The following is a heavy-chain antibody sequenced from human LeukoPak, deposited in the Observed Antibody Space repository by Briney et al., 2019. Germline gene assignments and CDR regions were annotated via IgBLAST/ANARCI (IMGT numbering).Heavy chain of an antibody. Sequence: SETLSLTCSVSGGSISGSYWSWIRQPPGKGVEWIGNIYYSGSTNFNPSLKSRVAVSVDTSKNQFSLQLSSVTAADTAVYYCARGPYYFDNWGQGTLVTVSS. CDR1: GGSISGSY. CDR2: IYYSGST. CDR3: ARGPYYFDN. J-gene: IGHJ4*02. V-gene: IGHV4-59*01.